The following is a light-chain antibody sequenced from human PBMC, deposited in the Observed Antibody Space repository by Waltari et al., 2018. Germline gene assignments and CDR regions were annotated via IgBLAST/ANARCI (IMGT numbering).Light chain of an antibody. CDR2: AAS. V-gene: IGKV1-39*01. CDR3: QQSYNTPRT. CDR1: QSVSSY. J-gene: IGKJ2*01. Sequence: DIQVTQSPSSLSASVGDRVTLTCRTSQSVSSYLNWYQQRPGQAPTLLIYAASTLHRGVPSRFSGSGSRTDYTLTITGLQPEDFATYFCQQSYNTPRTFGLGTKLQIK.